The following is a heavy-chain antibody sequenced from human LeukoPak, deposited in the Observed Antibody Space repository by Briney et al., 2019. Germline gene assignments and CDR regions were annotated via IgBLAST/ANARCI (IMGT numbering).Heavy chain of an antibody. CDR2: INWNGGST. V-gene: IGHV3-20*04. Sequence: GGSLRLSCAASGFTFDDYGMTWVRQAPGKGLEWVSGINWNGGSTGYADSVKGRFTISRDNAKNFLYLQMNSLRAEDTALYYCARLLSGYYYDYWGQGTLVTVSS. D-gene: IGHD3-22*01. CDR1: GFTFDDYG. J-gene: IGHJ4*02. CDR3: ARLLSGYYYDY.